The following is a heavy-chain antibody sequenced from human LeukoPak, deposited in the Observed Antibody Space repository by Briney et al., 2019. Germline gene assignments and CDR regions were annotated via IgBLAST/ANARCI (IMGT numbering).Heavy chain of an antibody. D-gene: IGHD2-15*01. V-gene: IGHV1-69*04. CDR1: GGTFSSYA. CDR2: IIPILGIA. J-gene: IGHJ4*02. CDR3: IWVAARWPN. Sequence: SVKVSCKASGGTFSSYAISWVRQAPGQGLEWMGRIIPILGIANYAQKFQGRVTITADKSTSTAYMELRSLRSDDTAVYYCIWVAARWPNWGQGTLVTVSS.